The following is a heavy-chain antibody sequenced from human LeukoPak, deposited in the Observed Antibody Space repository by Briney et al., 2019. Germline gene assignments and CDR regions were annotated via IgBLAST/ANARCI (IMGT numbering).Heavy chain of an antibody. Sequence: PGGSLRLSCAASGFTFSSYGMHRVRQAPGKGLEWVAFIRYDGSNKYYADSAKGRFTISRDNSKNTLYLQMNSLRAEDTAVYYCAEGYSSSWYEIDYWGQGTLVTVSS. CDR3: AEGYSSSWYEIDY. V-gene: IGHV3-30*02. CDR2: IRYDGSNK. D-gene: IGHD6-13*01. CDR1: GFTFSSYG. J-gene: IGHJ4*02.